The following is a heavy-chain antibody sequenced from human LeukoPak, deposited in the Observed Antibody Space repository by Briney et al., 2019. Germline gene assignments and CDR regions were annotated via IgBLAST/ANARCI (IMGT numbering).Heavy chain of an antibody. J-gene: IGHJ4*02. V-gene: IGHV4-4*02. CDR2: IYHSGST. CDR1: GGSISSSNW. CDR3: ATVKKYYFDY. Sequence: PSGTLSLACAVSGGSISSSNWWSWVRQPPGKGLEWIGEIYHSGSTNYNPSLKSRATISVDKSKNQFSLKLSSVTAADTAVYYCATVKKYYFDYWGQGTLVTVSS.